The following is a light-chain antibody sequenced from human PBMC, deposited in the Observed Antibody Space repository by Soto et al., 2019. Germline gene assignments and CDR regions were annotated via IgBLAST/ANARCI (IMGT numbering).Light chain of an antibody. J-gene: IGKJ4*01. CDR1: HYVSSDF. Sequence: EIVLTQSPGTLSLSPGERATLSCRASHYVSSDFLAWYQQRPGQAPRLLIFAASRRATGIPDRFSGSGSGIDFTLSISSLEPEDFAVYYCQYYDNSPFTFGGGTKVEI. CDR2: AAS. V-gene: IGKV3-20*01. CDR3: QYYDNSPFT.